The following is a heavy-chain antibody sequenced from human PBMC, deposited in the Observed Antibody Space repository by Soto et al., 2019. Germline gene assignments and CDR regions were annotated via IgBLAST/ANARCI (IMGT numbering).Heavy chain of an antibody. CDR2: INHSGST. D-gene: IGHD3-3*01. CDR3: ARAGGITIFGVVIGWRYGMDV. V-gene: IGHV4-34*01. Sequence: SETLYLTCAVYVGSFSGYYWSWIRQPPGKGLEWIWEINHSGSTNYNPSLKSRVTISVDTSKNQFSLKLSSVTAADTAVYYCARAGGITIFGVVIGWRYGMDVWGQGTTVNV. CDR1: VGSFSGYY. J-gene: IGHJ6*02.